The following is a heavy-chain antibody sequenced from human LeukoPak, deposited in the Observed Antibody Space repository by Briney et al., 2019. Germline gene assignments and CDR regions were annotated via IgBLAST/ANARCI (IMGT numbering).Heavy chain of an antibody. CDR1: GYTLTGYY. CDR2: INPNTGAT. Sequence: WASVRVSCKASGYTLTGYYLHWVRQAPGQGLEWMGWINPNTGATHSAQKFQGRITMTRDTSISTAHMDLSRLRSDDTAVYYCARDRVGSGWPRPYYFEVWGQGTLVTVSS. J-gene: IGHJ4*02. V-gene: IGHV1-2*02. CDR3: ARDRVGSGWPRPYYFEV. D-gene: IGHD6-19*01.